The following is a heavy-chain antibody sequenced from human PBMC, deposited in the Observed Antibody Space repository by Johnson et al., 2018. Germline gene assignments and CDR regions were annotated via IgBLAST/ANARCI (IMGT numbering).Heavy chain of an antibody. V-gene: IGHV4-39*07. CDR1: GGSISSSSYY. J-gene: IGHJ6*03. D-gene: IGHD4-23*01. CDR2: IYYSGST. CDR3: ARPDGGNRDYDMDV. Sequence: QLQESGPGLVKPSETLSLTCTVSGGSISSSSYYWGWIRQPPGKGLEWIGSIYYSGSTYYNPSLKSRVPISVDTSKNQFSLKLSSVTAADTAVYYCARPDGGNRDYDMDVWGKGTTVTVSS.